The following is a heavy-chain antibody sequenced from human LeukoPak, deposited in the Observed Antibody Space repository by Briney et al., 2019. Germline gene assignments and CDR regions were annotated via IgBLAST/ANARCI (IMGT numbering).Heavy chain of an antibody. V-gene: IGHV3-30-3*01. CDR1: GFTFRNYY. D-gene: IGHD2-21*02. CDR3: ARGPPYIVVVTAIGFFDY. Sequence: PGGSLRLSCAASGFTFRNYYMHWVRQAPGKGLEWVAVISLDGNNEYYADSVKGRFSLSRDNSMNTLYLQLNSLRTEDTAMYYCARGPPYIVVVTAIGFFDYWGQGALVTVSS. CDR2: ISLDGNNE. J-gene: IGHJ4*02.